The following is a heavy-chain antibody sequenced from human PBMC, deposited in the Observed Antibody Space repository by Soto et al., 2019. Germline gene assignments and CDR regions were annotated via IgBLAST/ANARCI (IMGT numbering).Heavy chain of an antibody. CDR1: GFTFSSYW. CDR3: ARDFSTRRNYYYYYYMDV. V-gene: IGHV3-20*01. Sequence: PGGSLRLSCAASGFTFSSYWMHWVRQAPGKGLVWVSRIDWNGGSTGYADSVKGRFTISRDNAKNSLYLQMNSLRAEDTALYHCARDFSTRRNYYYYYYMDVWGKGTTVTVSS. J-gene: IGHJ6*03. D-gene: IGHD3-22*01. CDR2: IDWNGGST.